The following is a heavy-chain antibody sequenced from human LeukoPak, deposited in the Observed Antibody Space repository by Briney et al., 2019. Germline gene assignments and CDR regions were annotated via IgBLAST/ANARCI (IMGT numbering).Heavy chain of an antibody. Sequence: GASLQISCKGSGSIFTSYWIGWVRQLPGKGLEWTGIIFPGDSNTKYSPSFQGQVTISADKYISTACLQWSSLKASDTAMYYCARLYCGGDCYHVNFDYWGQGTLVTVSS. V-gene: IGHV5-51*01. CDR2: IFPGDSNT. CDR1: GSIFTSYW. CDR3: ARLYCGGDCYHVNFDY. D-gene: IGHD2-21*02. J-gene: IGHJ4*02.